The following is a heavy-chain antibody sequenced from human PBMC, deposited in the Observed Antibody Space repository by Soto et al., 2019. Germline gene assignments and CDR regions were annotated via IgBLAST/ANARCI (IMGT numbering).Heavy chain of an antibody. D-gene: IGHD6-19*01. J-gene: IGHJ5*02. Sequence: SGPTLVNPTQTLTLTCTLSGFSLITSGLGVGWIRQPPGKALEWLALIYWDNDKRYSPSLKSRLTITKDTSKNQVVLTMTNMDPVDTATYYCAHRPRQAHTGWYQNWFDPWGQGTLVIVAS. CDR2: IYWDNDK. CDR1: GFSLITSGLG. CDR3: AHRPRQAHTGWYQNWFDP. V-gene: IGHV2-5*02.